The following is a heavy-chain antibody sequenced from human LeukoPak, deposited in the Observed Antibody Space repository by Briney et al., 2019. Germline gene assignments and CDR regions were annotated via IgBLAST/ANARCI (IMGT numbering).Heavy chain of an antibody. J-gene: IGHJ4*02. CDR2: IKQDGSEK. CDR1: GFTFSSFW. D-gene: IGHD1-26*01. Sequence: PGGSLRLSCAASGFTFSSFWMHWVRQAPGEGLEWVANIKQDGSEKYYVDSVKGRFTISRDNAKNSLYLQMNSLRAEDTAVYYCARVGAKGPFDYWGQGTLVTVSS. V-gene: IGHV3-7*01. CDR3: ARVGAKGPFDY.